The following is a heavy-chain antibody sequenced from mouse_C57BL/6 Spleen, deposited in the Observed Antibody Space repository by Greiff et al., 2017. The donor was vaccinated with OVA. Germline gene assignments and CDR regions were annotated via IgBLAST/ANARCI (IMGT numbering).Heavy chain of an antibody. CDR1: GFTFSSYA. D-gene: IGHD6-1*01. CDR3: AREGPSYFDY. CDR2: ISDGGSYT. J-gene: IGHJ2*01. V-gene: IGHV5-4*01. Sequence: EVKLMESGGGLVKPEGSLKLSCAASGFTFSSYAMSWVRQTPEKRLEWVATISDGGSYTYYPDNVKGRFTISRDNAKNNLYLQMSHLKSEDTAMYYCAREGPSYFDYWGQGTTLTVSS.